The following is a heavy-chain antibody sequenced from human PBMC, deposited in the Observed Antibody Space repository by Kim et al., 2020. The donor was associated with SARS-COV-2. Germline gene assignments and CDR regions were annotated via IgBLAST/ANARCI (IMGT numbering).Heavy chain of an antibody. V-gene: IGHV4-4*07. CDR2: GRP. J-gene: IGHJ5*02. CDR3: ARGGNWFDP. Sequence: GRPNYNPSLTRRVTMSVDTSKNQVALKLSAVTAADTAVYYCARGGNWFDPWGQGTLVTVSS.